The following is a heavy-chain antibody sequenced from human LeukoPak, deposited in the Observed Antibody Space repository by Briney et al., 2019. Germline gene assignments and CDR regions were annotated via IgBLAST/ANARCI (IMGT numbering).Heavy chain of an antibody. Sequence: PGGSLRLSCAASGFTFSTYGMNWVRQAPGKGLGWVSAISAGGGNTYYADSVKGRFTISRDNSKNTLFLEMNSLRAEDTAVYYCAKEYSVRNQFDYWGQGTLVAVSS. CDR2: ISAGGGNT. CDR3: AKEYSVRNQFDY. V-gene: IGHV3-23*01. J-gene: IGHJ4*02. CDR1: GFTFSTYG. D-gene: IGHD1-14*01.